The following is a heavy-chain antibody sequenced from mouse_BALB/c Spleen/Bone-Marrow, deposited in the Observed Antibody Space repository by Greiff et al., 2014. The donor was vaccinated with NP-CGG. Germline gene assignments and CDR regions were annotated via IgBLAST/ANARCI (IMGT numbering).Heavy chain of an antibody. CDR2: IWADGST. V-gene: IGHV2-9*02. D-gene: IGHD1-2*01. Sequence: QVQLQQSGPGLVAPSQSLSITCTVSGFSLTNYGVHWVRQPPGKSLEWLGVIWADGSTNYNSALMSRLSISKDNSKSQVFFKMNSLQTDDTAMYYCARITTATGAMDYWGQGTSVTVSS. CDR1: GFSLTNYG. J-gene: IGHJ4*01. CDR3: ARITTATGAMDY.